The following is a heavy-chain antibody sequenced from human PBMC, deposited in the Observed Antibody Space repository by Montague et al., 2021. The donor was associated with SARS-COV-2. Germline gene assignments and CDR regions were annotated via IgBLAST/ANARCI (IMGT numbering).Heavy chain of an antibody. CDR3: ARVGAGRVLSAGAVYAFDI. V-gene: IGHV4-59*01. CDR2: IYYSGST. CDR1: GGSISSYY. D-gene: IGHD1-14*01. Sequence: SETLSLTCTVSGGSISSYYWSWIRQPPGQGLEWIGYIYYSGSTNXNPSLKSRVTISVDTSKNQFSLKLSSVTAADTAVYYCARVGAGRVLSAGAVYAFDIWGQGTMVTVSS. J-gene: IGHJ3*02.